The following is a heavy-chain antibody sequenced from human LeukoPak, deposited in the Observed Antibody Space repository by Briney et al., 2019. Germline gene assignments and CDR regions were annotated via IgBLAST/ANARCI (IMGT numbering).Heavy chain of an antibody. V-gene: IGHV3-7*01. CDR2: INPDGRDK. J-gene: IGHJ1*01. Sequence: PGGSLRLSCVVSGFTFNKCWMNWVRQAPGKGLEWVAHINPDGRDKYYVDSVKGRFTISRDNAESSLYLQMNSLRVEDTAVYYCTSWGDTTAEYFQRWGQGTLVTVSS. CDR3: TSWGDTTAEYFQR. D-gene: IGHD2-21*02. CDR1: GFTFNKCW.